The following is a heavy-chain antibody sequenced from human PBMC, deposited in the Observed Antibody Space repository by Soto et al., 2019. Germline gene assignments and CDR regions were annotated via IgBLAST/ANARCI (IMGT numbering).Heavy chain of an antibody. CDR1: GGTLRDHG. V-gene: IGHV1-69*06. CDR2: TIPVFNTA. CDR3: ARGVYGSGNYYTGPSAFDI. D-gene: IGHD3-10*01. J-gene: IGHJ3*02. Sequence: QVPLEQSGAEVKKPGSSVKVSCKASGGTLRDHGVAWLRQAPGQGLEWMGGTIPVFNTAKYAQKFQGRVTVTADKFTNIAYMEMSSLRSEDTAFYFFARGVYGSGNYYTGPSAFDIWCKGTMVSVSS.